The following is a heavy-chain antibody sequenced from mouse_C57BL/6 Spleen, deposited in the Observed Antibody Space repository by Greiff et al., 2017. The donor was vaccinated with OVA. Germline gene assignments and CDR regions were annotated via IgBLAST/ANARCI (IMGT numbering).Heavy chain of an antibody. D-gene: IGHD1-1*01. Sequence: QVQLQQSGPELVKPGASVKISCKASGYAFSSSWMNWVKQRPGKGLEWIGRIYPGDGDTNYNGKFKGKATLTADKSSSTAYMQLSSLTSEDSAVYFCARCFITTGSDYWGQGTTLTVSS. V-gene: IGHV1-82*01. CDR2: IYPGDGDT. J-gene: IGHJ2*01. CDR3: ARCFITTGSDY. CDR1: GYAFSSSW.